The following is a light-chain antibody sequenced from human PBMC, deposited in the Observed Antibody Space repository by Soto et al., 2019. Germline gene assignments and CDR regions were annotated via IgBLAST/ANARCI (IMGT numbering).Light chain of an antibody. Sequence: DIQRTQDRKTVAAAVGVGLGVPRRASQNIRTWLSWYQQKPGKAPNLLIFDASSLHSGVPSRFSGRGSGTEFDLTIPSLQPDDIATYYCQQCHRYFTFGHGTKVDIK. CDR1: QNIRTW. V-gene: IGKV1-5*01. J-gene: IGKJ1*01. CDR2: DAS. CDR3: QQCHRYFT.